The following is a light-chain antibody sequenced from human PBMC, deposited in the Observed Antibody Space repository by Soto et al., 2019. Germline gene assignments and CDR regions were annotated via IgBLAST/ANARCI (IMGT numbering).Light chain of an antibody. J-gene: IGKJ4*02. CDR1: QSVSNY. CDR2: DAS. CDR3: QQRSKWPLT. V-gene: IGKV3-11*01. Sequence: EVVLTQSPATLSLSPGERATLSCRASQSVSNYLAWYQQKPGQAPRLLIYDASNKATGSPARLSGSGSGTDLTLTISSLEPEDFAVYYCQQRSKWPLTFGGGTKVEIK.